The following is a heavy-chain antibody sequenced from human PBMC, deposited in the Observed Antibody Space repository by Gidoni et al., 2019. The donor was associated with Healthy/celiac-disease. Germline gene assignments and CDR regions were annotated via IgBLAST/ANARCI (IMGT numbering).Heavy chain of an antibody. CDR3: ARSYVPLYSSNWPTGSQYGMDV. Sequence: EVQLVPYGAEVKQPGESLKISCKGSGYSFTSYWTGWVCQMPGKGLEWMGIIYTGDSDTRYSPSFQGQVTISADKSISTAYLQWSSLKASDTAMYYCARSYVPLYSSNWPTGSQYGMDVWGQGTTVTVSS. J-gene: IGHJ6*02. D-gene: IGHD6-13*01. CDR2: IYTGDSDT. V-gene: IGHV5-51*03. CDR1: GYSFTSYW.